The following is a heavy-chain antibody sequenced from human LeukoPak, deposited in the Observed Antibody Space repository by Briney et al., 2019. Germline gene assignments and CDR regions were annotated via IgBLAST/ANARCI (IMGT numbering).Heavy chain of an antibody. CDR2: IYYSGST. J-gene: IGHJ5*02. CDR3: AREENYYGSGSYSNWFDP. CDR1: GGSISSYY. V-gene: IGHV4-59*01. D-gene: IGHD3-10*01. Sequence: SETLPLTCTVSGGSISSYYWSWIRQPPGKGLEWIGYIYYSGSTNYNPSLKSRVTISVDTSKNQFSLKLSSVTAADTAVYYCAREENYYGSGSYSNWFDPWGQGTLVTVSS.